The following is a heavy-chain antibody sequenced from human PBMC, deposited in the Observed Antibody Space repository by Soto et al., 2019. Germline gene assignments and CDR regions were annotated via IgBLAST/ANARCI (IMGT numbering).Heavy chain of an antibody. CDR2: ISYDGSNK. V-gene: IGHV3-30-3*01. CDR3: ARQFGVTAMAY. D-gene: IGHD2-21*02. J-gene: IGHJ4*02. Sequence: QVHLVESGGGVVQPGRSLRLSCAASGFTFSSYAMHWVRQAPGKGLEWVAVISYDGSNKYYADSVKGRFTISRDNSKNTRYLQMNCLRAEDTAVYYCARQFGVTAMAYWGQGTLVTVSA. CDR1: GFTFSSYA.